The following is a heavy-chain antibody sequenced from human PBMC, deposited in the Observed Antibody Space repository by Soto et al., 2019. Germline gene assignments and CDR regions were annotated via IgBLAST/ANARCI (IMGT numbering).Heavy chain of an antibody. CDR3: ARDIRGYSRALDY. V-gene: IGHV4-59*01. J-gene: IGHJ4*02. CDR1: GESFSGYY. D-gene: IGHD5-18*01. CDR2: IDYSGST. Sequence: SETLSLTCAVYGESFSGYYWTWIRQPPGKGLEWIGYIDYSGSTNYNPSLKSRVTMSVDTSNNHFSLKLNSVTGADTAVYYCARDIRGYSRALDYWGQGTLVTVSS.